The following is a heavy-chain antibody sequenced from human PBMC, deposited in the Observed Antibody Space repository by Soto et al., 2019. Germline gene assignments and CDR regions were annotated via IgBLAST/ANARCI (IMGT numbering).Heavy chain of an antibody. CDR2: IYPGDSDT. Sequence: LKISCKGSGYSFTSYWIGWVRQMPGKGLEWMGIIYPGDSDTRYSPSFQGQVTISADKSISTAYLQWSSLKASDTAMYYCARRGTNIGDTIFGVVIMGAFDIWGQGTMVTVSS. D-gene: IGHD3-3*01. CDR1: GYSFTSYW. CDR3: ARRGTNIGDTIFGVVIMGAFDI. J-gene: IGHJ3*02. V-gene: IGHV5-51*01.